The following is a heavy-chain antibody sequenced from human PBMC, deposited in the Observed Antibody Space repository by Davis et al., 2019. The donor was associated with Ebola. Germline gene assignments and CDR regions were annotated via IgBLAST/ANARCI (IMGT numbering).Heavy chain of an antibody. J-gene: IGHJ4*02. CDR2: IKQDGSEK. CDR3: ARERHRIGDFFDY. D-gene: IGHD2-15*01. V-gene: IGHV3-7*03. Sequence: PGGSLRLSCAASGFTFSSYWMSWVRQAPGKGLEWVANIKQDGSEKYYVDSVKGRFTISRDNAKNSLYLQMNSLRAEDTAVYYCARERHRIGDFFDYWGQGTLVTVSS. CDR1: GFTFSSYW.